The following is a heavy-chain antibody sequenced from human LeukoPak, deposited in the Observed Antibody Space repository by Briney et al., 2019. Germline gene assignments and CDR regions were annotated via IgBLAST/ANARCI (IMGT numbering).Heavy chain of an antibody. J-gene: IGHJ4*02. D-gene: IGHD6-13*01. CDR2: ISSSGSTI. Sequence: GGSLRLSCAASGFTFSSYEMNWDRQAPGKGLEWVSYISSSGSTIYYADSVKGRFTISRDNAKNSLYLQMNSLRAEDTAVYYCASLQPPAGYSSSWGQGTLVTVSS. V-gene: IGHV3-48*03. CDR1: GFTFSSYE. CDR3: ASLQPPAGYSSS.